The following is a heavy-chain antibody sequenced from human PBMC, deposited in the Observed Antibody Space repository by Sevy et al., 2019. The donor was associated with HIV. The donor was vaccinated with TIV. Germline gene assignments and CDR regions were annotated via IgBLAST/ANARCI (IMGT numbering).Heavy chain of an antibody. J-gene: IGHJ3*02. CDR2: IIPIFGTA. V-gene: IGHV1-69*13. Sequence: ASVKVSGKASGGTFSSYAISWVRQPPGQGLEWMGGIIPIFGTANYAQKFQGRVTITADESTSTAYMELRSLRSEDTAVYYCARQTEDRGGDDAFDIWGQGTMVTVSS. D-gene: IGHD2-21*02. CDR3: ARQTEDRGGDDAFDI. CDR1: GGTFSSYA.